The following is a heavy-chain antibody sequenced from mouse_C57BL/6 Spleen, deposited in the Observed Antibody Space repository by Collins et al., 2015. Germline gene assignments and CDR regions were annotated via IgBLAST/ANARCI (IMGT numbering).Heavy chain of an antibody. J-gene: IGHJ2*01. CDR2: IDPSDSET. Sequence: QVQLQQPGAELVRPGSSAKLSCKASGYTFTSYWMHWVKQRPIQGLEWIGNIDPSDSETHYNQKFKDKATLTADKSSSTAYMQLSSLTSEDSAVYFCARDNSGAEYFDYWGQGTTLTVSS. D-gene: IGHD3-2*02. CDR1: GYTFTSYW. V-gene: IGHV1-52*01. CDR3: ARDNSGAEYFDY.